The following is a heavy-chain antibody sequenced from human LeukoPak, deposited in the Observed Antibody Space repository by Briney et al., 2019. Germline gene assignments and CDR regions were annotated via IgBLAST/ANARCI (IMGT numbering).Heavy chain of an antibody. CDR1: GYTFTSYD. CDR3: ARVFGSWYRYYYYYMDV. D-gene: IGHD6-13*01. J-gene: IGHJ6*03. V-gene: IGHV1-8*01. CDR2: MNPNSGNT. Sequence: ASVTVSCKASGYTFTSYDINWVRQATGQGLAWMGWMNPNSGNTGYAQKFQGRITITTNTSISTAYMELSSLRSEDTDVYYCARVFGSWYRYYYYYMDVWGKGTTVTVSS.